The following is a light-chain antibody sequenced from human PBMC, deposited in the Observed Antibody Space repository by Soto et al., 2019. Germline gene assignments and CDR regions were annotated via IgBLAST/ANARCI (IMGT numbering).Light chain of an antibody. CDR2: GAS. CDR3: QQYNNWPHT. CDR1: QSVSSN. Sequence: ELVMTQSPATLSVSPGERATLSCRASQSVSSNLARYQQKPGQAPRLLIYGASTRATGIPARFSGSGSGTEFTLTFSCLQSEDFAVYYWQQYNNWPHTFGQGTKVEIK. J-gene: IGKJ1*01. V-gene: IGKV3-15*01.